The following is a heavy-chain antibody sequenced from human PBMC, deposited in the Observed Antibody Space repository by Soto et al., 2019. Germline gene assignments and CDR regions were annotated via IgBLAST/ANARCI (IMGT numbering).Heavy chain of an antibody. D-gene: IGHD6-25*01. CDR3: SSDSGP. V-gene: IGHV3-23*01. CDR2: ISGSGDST. J-gene: IGHJ5*02. Sequence: EVQLLESGGGLVQPGGSLRLSCAASGFNFSNYAMSWVRQAPGKGLEWVAGISGSGDSTFYADSLKGRFSISRDNSKNTLFLQVNSLRGEDTAVYYCSSDSGPWGQGTLVTVS. CDR1: GFNFSNYA.